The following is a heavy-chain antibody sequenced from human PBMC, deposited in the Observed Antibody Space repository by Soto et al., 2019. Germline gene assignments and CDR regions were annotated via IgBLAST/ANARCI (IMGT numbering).Heavy chain of an antibody. Sequence: SETLSLTCTVSGGSISSYYWSWIRQPAGKGLEWIGCIYTSGSTNYNPSLKSRVTMSVDTSKNQFSLKLSSVTAADTAVYYCARVGKLELQGGAFDIWGQGTMVTVSS. CDR2: IYTSGST. CDR3: ARVGKLELQGGAFDI. J-gene: IGHJ3*02. CDR1: GGSISSYY. D-gene: IGHD1-7*01. V-gene: IGHV4-4*07.